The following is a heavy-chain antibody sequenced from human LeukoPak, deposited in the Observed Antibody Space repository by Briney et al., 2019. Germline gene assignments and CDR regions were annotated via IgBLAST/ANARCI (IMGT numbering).Heavy chain of an antibody. CDR3: ARVKKGYDFDY. J-gene: IGHJ4*02. D-gene: IGHD5-12*01. CDR2: IYHGGST. V-gene: IGHV4-38-2*02. Sequence: SETLSLTCTVSGYSISSGNYWGWIRQPPGKGLEWIGNIYHGGSTYYNPSLKSRVTISVDTSKNQFSLKLSSVTAADTAVYYCARVKKGYDFDYWGQGTLVTVSS. CDR1: GYSISSGNY.